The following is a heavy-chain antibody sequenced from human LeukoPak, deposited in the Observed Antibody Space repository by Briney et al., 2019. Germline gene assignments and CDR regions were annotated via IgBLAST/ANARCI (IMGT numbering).Heavy chain of an antibody. CDR1: GFIFSSYG. Sequence: GGSLRLSCAASGFIFSSYGMHWVRQAPGKGLEWVAFIRYDGSKKYYADSVKGRFTISRDNSKNTLYLQMNSLRAEDTAVYYCARDKGVRVVPAAIGDAFDIWGQGTMVTVSS. D-gene: IGHD2-2*01. CDR3: ARDKGVRVVPAAIGDAFDI. V-gene: IGHV3-30*02. CDR2: IRYDGSKK. J-gene: IGHJ3*02.